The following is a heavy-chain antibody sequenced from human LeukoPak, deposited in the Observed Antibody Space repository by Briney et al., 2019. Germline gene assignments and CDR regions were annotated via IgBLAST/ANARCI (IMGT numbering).Heavy chain of an antibody. D-gene: IGHD3-9*01. Sequence: SETLSLTCTVSGGSISGKIYYWGWIRQSPGKGVEWIGSIYDSGSTYYNPSLKSRVTISVDTSKNQFSLKLSSVTAADTALYYCARGYYDVLTGHPKNFDYWDQGILVTVSS. V-gene: IGHV4-39*01. CDR1: GGSISGKIYY. J-gene: IGHJ4*02. CDR2: IYDSGST. CDR3: ARGYYDVLTGHPKNFDY.